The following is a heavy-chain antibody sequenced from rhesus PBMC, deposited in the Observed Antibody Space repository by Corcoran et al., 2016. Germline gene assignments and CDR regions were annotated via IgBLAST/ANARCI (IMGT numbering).Heavy chain of an antibody. V-gene: IGHV2S2*01. D-gene: IGHD3-28*01. CDR1: GFSLSTSGMR. CDR3: ARGDYDSGYYGLDS. J-gene: IGHJ6*01. Sequence: QVTLKESGPALVKPTQTLTLTCTFSGFSLSTSGMRVSWIRQPPGKALAWLARIDWDDDKYYCTTLKSMLTFSKAPTKNQVVLTMTIMDPVDTATYYCARGDYDSGYYGLDSWGQGVVVTVSS. CDR2: IDWDDDK.